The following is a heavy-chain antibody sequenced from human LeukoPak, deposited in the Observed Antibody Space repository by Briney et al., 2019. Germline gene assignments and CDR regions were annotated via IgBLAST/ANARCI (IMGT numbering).Heavy chain of an antibody. Sequence: PGGSLRLSCAASGFTFSSYSMNWVRQAPGKGLEWVSSISSSSSYIYYADSVKGRFIISRDNAKNSLYPQMNCLRAEDTAVYYCARASRIAAAGGAFDIWGQGTMVTVSS. D-gene: IGHD6-13*01. CDR3: ARASRIAAAGGAFDI. J-gene: IGHJ3*02. V-gene: IGHV3-21*01. CDR2: ISSSSSYI. CDR1: GFTFSSYS.